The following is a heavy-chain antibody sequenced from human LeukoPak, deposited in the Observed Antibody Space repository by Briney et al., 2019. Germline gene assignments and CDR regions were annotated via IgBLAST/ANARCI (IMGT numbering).Heavy chain of an antibody. J-gene: IGHJ5*02. Sequence: GGSLRLSCAASRFTFSTFAMSWVRQAPGKGLEWVSTISGSGGNKYYADSVQGRFSISRDNSKNTLYLQMNSLRAEDSAIYYCAKGSLYNWFDPWGQGTLVTVSS. D-gene: IGHD1-26*01. CDR1: RFTFSTFA. CDR3: AKGSLYNWFDP. CDR2: ISGSGGNK. V-gene: IGHV3-23*01.